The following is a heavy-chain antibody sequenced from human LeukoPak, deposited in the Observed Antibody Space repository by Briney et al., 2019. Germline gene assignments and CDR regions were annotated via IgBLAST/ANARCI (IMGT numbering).Heavy chain of an antibody. D-gene: IGHD7-27*01. CDR1: GYTSTSYH. CDR2: INPSGGST. Sequence: GASVKVSCKASGYTSTSYHIHWARQAPGQGLEWMGIINPSGGSTSYAQKFQGRATMTRDTSTSTVYMELSSLRSEDTAVYYCARGGEYYFDYWGQGTPVTVSS. CDR3: ARGGEYYFDY. V-gene: IGHV1-46*01. J-gene: IGHJ4*02.